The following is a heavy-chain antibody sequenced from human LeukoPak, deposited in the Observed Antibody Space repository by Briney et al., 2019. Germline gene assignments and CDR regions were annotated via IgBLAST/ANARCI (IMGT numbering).Heavy chain of an antibody. CDR2: IYYSGST. CDR1: GYSISSGYY. V-gene: IGHV4-38-2*02. D-gene: IGHD6-13*01. Sequence: SETLSLTCTVSGYSISSGYYWGWIRQPPGKGLEWIGSIYYSGSTYYNPSLKSRVTISVDTSKNQFSLKLSSVTAADTAVYYCARHGSSWYNYYYYYYMDVWGKGTTVTISS. CDR3: ARHGSSWYNYYYYYYMDV. J-gene: IGHJ6*03.